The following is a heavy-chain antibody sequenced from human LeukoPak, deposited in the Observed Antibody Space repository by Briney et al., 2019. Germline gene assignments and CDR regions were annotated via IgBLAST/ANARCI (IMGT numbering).Heavy chain of an antibody. J-gene: IGHJ4*02. Sequence: GGSLRLSCAASAFTVSSNYMSRVRQAPGKGLEWVSSIYSGGSTYYTDSVKGRFTISRDNSKNTLYLQMNSLRAEDTAVYYCARDLAVYNSFDYWGQGTLVTVSS. CDR3: ARDLAVYNSFDY. CDR2: IYSGGST. D-gene: IGHD5/OR15-5a*01. V-gene: IGHV3-66*01. CDR1: AFTVSSNY.